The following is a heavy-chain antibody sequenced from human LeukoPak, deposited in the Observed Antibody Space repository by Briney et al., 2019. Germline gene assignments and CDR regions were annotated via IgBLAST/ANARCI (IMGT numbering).Heavy chain of an antibody. Sequence: SETLSLTCTVSGGSISSYYWSWIRQPPGKGLEWIGYIYYSGSTNYNPSLKSRVTISVDTSKNQFSLQLNSVTPEDTAVYYCAREGVGAPYYYMDVWGKGTTVTVSS. CDR1: GGSISSYY. CDR2: IYYSGST. D-gene: IGHD1-26*01. J-gene: IGHJ6*03. CDR3: AREGVGAPYYYMDV. V-gene: IGHV4-59*12.